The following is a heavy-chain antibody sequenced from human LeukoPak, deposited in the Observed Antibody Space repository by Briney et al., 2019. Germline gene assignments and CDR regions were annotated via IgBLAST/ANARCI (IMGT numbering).Heavy chain of an antibody. CDR2: ISYDGSNK. CDR3: ARDRHSSGRGGYFDH. V-gene: IGHV3-30*04. CDR1: GFTFSSYA. Sequence: PGRSLRLSCAASGFTFSSYAMHWVRQAPGKGLEWVAVISYDGSNKYYADSVKGRFTISRDNSKNTLYLQMNSLRAEDTAVYYCARDRHSSGRGGYFDHWGQGTLVTVSS. J-gene: IGHJ4*02. D-gene: IGHD6-19*01.